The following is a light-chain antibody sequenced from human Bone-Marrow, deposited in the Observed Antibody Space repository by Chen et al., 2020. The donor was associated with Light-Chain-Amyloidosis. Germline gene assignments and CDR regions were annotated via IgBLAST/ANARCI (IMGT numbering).Light chain of an antibody. CDR3: QSYQGSSQGV. Sequence: NFTLTQPHSVSESPGKTVSISCSRSSGSIATNYVQWSQQRPGSSPTTVLYEDDQRPSGVPDRFSGSIDRSSNSASLTISGLKTEDEADYYCQSYQGSSQGVFGGGTKLTVL. CDR1: SGSIATNY. V-gene: IGLV6-57*01. J-gene: IGLJ3*02. CDR2: EDD.